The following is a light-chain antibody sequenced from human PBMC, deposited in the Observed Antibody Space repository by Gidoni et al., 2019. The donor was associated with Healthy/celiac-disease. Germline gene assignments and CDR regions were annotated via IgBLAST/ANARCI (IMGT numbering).Light chain of an antibody. J-gene: IGKJ2*01. V-gene: IGKV3-11*01. CDR3: QQRRNWPPVYT. CDR1: PSVSSY. CDR2: DAS. Sequence: ESVLTQSPATLSLSPGERATLACRASPSVSSYLAWDPQKPGLAPRLLIYDASNRATGIPARFSGSGSGTDFTLTISSLEPEDFSVYYCQQRRNWPPVYTFGQGTKLEIK.